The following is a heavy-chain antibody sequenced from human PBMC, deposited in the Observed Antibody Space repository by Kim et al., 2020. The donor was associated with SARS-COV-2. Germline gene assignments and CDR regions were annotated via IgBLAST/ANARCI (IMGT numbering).Heavy chain of an antibody. Sequence: ASVKVSCKASNYTFTSYGLSWVRQAPGQGLEWMGWITAYNANTKYAQKVQGRVTMTTDTSTSTVYMELRSLRSDDTAVYYCARAGMGNTLDNWGQGTLVTVSS. D-gene: IGHD1-26*01. V-gene: IGHV1-18*01. CDR2: ITAYNANT. CDR1: NYTFTSYG. J-gene: IGHJ4*02. CDR3: ARAGMGNTLDN.